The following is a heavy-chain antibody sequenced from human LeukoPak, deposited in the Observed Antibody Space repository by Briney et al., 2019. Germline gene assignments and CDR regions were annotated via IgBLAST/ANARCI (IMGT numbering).Heavy chain of an antibody. CDR3: ASDVVVVAARVYWFDP. CDR2: IIPILGIA. J-gene: IGHJ5*02. D-gene: IGHD2-15*01. V-gene: IGHV1-69*04. CDR1: GGTFISYA. Sequence: SVKVSCKASGGTFISYAIRRVRQAPGQGLEWMGRIIPILGIANYAQKFQGRVTITADKSTSTAYMELSSLRSEDTAVYYCASDVVVVAARVYWFDPWGQGTLVTVSS.